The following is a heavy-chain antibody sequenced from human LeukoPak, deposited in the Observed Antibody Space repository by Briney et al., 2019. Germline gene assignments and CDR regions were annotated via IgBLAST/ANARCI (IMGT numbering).Heavy chain of an antibody. CDR3: ARHESSSSSGGAFDI. J-gene: IGHJ3*02. CDR2: INSDGSST. V-gene: IGHV3-74*01. CDR1: GFTFSSYW. D-gene: IGHD6-6*01. Sequence: GRSLRLSCAASGFTFSSYWMHWVRQAPGKGLVWVSRINSDGSSTSYADSVKGRFTISRDNAKNTLYLQMNSLRAEDTAVYYCARHESSSSSGGAFDIWGQGTMVTVSS.